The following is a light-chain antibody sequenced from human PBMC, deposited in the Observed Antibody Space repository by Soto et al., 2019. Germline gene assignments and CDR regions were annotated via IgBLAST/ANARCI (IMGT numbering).Light chain of an antibody. CDR2: DNS. V-gene: IGLV1-51*01. J-gene: IGLJ2*01. CDR3: ATWDSKLSAVV. Sequence: QSALTQPPSMSAAPGQKVPISCSGSSSNIGDNFVSWYQHLPGTAPKLLIFDNSQRPSEIPDRFFGSKSGTIATPAITGPQTGDEAVYYCATWDSKLSAVVFGGGTKLTVL. CDR1: SSNIGDNF.